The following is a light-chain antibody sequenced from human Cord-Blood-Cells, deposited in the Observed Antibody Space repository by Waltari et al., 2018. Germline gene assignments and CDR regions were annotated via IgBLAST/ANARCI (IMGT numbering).Light chain of an antibody. Sequence: QSVLTQPPSASGTTGQRVTISCSGSSSTTGSNTVNWYQPLPGTAPKLLIYSNNQRPSGVPDRFSGSKSGTSASLAISGLQSEDEADYYCAAWDDSLNGPVFGGGTKLTVL. CDR2: SNN. CDR1: SSTTGSNT. V-gene: IGLV1-44*01. CDR3: AAWDDSLNGPV. J-gene: IGLJ2*01.